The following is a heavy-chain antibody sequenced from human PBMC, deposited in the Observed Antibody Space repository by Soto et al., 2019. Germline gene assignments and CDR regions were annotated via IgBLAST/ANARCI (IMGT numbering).Heavy chain of an antibody. CDR2: ISGSGDNT. V-gene: IGHV3-23*01. CDR3: AKGTYCGGDCYTS. CDR1: GFTFSSYA. D-gene: IGHD2-21*02. Sequence: GGSLRLSCAASGFTFSSYAMSWVRQAPGKGLEWVSAISGSGDNTYYADSVKGRFTISRDNSKNTLYLLMNSLRAEDTAVYYCAKGTYCGGDCYTSWGQGTMVTVSS. J-gene: IGHJ3*01.